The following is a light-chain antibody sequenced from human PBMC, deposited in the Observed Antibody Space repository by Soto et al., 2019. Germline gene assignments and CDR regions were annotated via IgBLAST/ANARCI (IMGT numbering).Light chain of an antibody. V-gene: IGKV4-1*01. CDR3: QQYYSRPYT. J-gene: IGKJ2*01. CDR2: WAS. CDR1: RSVVEGSNDKEY. Sequence: ILMTQSPDWLTVSVGEMGTINCKSSRSVVEGSNDKEYLAWYQQKPGQPPKLLIYWASIRESGVPDRYSGSGSGTDFTLTISNLQAEDVAVYYCQQYYSRPYTFGQGTKVDIK.